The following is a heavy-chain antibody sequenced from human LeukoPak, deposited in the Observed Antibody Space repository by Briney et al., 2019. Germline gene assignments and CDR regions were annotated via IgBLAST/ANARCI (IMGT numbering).Heavy chain of an antibody. CDR1: GGSISSYY. V-gene: IGHV4-59*08. CDR3: ARMVRGVIIAHFDY. Sequence: SETLSLTCTVSGGSISSYYWSWIRQPPGKGLEWIGYIYYSGSTNYNPSLKSRVTISVDTFKNQFSLKLSSVTAADTAVYYCARMVRGVIIAHFDYWGQGTLVTVSS. CDR2: IYYSGST. J-gene: IGHJ4*02. D-gene: IGHD3-10*01.